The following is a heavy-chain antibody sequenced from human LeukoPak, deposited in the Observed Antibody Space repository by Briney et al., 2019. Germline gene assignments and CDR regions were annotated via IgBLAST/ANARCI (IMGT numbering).Heavy chain of an antibody. CDR3: ARDHRVFYDSSGYPFDY. J-gene: IGHJ4*02. D-gene: IGHD3-22*01. CDR1: GYTFTGHY. Sequence: GASVKVSCKASGYTFTGHYIHWVRQAPGQGLEWMGWISAYNGNTNYAQKLQGRVTMTTDTSTSTAYMELRSLRSDDTAVYYCARDHRVFYDSSGYPFDYWGQGTLVTVSS. V-gene: IGHV1-18*04. CDR2: ISAYNGNT.